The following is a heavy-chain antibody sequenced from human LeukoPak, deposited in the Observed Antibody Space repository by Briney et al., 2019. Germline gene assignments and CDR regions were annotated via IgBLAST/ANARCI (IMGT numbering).Heavy chain of an antibody. CDR2: IYHSGST. V-gene: IGHV4-38-2*01. CDR1: GYSISSGSY. D-gene: IGHD2-2*01. CDR3: ASGYCSSTSCSAGMDV. J-gene: IGHJ6*04. Sequence: SETLSLTCAVSGYSISSGSYWGWIRQPPGKGLEWIGNIYHSGSTYYNPSLKSQVTISVDTSKNQFSLKLSSVTAADTAVYYCASGYCSSTSCSAGMDVWGKGTTVTVSS.